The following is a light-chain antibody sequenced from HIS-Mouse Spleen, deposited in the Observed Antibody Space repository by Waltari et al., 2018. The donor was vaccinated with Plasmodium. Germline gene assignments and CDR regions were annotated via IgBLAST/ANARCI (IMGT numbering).Light chain of an antibody. CDR1: QSGAKY. CDR2: QDS. V-gene: IGLV3-1*01. CDR3: QAWDSSTVV. J-gene: IGLJ2*01. Sequence: SYELTQPPSVSVSPGPTASITCSGDQSGAKYACRYQQKPGQSPVLVIYQDSKRPSGIPERFSGSNSGNTATLTISGTQAMDEADYYCQAWDSSTVVFGGGTKLTVL.